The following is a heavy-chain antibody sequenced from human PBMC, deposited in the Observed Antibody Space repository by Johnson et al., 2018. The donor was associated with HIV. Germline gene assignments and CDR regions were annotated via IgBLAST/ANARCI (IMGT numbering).Heavy chain of an antibody. V-gene: IGHV3-30-3*01. J-gene: IGHJ3*02. CDR2: ISYDGSNK. D-gene: IGHD6-19*01. CDR1: GFTFSSYA. CDR3: ARDWGLYSSGWYVDAFDI. Sequence: HVQLVESGGGVVQPGRSLRLSCAASGFTFSSYAMHWVRQAPGKGLEWVAVISYDGSNKYYADSVKGRFPISRDNSKNTLYLQMNSLRAEDTAVYYCARDWGLYSSGWYVDAFDIWGQGTMVTVSS.